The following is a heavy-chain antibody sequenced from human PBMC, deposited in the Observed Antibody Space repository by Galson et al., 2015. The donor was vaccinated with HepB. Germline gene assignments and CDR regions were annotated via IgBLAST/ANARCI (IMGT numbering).Heavy chain of an antibody. Sequence: CAISGDSVFSNTDAWNRIRQSPSRGLEWLGRTYYRSKWYNEYPVSVKSRITINPDTSKNQFSLQLNSLTPEDTAVYFCARGSWNSFDSWGLGTLVTVSS. D-gene: IGHD1-7*01. CDR1: GDSVFSNTDA. CDR2: TYYRSKWYN. CDR3: ARGSWNSFDS. V-gene: IGHV6-1*01. J-gene: IGHJ4*02.